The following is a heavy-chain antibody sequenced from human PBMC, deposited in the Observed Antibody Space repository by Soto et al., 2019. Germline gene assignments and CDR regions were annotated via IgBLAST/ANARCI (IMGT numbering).Heavy chain of an antibody. Sequence: GGSLRLSCAASGFTFSSYWMSWVRQAPGKGLEWVANIKQDGSEKYYVDSVKGRFTISRDNAKNSLYLQMNSLRAEDTAVYYCAREEEDIVVVPAANHNWFDPWGQGTLVTVSS. CDR2: IKQDGSEK. D-gene: IGHD2-2*01. J-gene: IGHJ5*02. V-gene: IGHV3-7*01. CDR1: GFTFSSYW. CDR3: AREEEDIVVVPAANHNWFDP.